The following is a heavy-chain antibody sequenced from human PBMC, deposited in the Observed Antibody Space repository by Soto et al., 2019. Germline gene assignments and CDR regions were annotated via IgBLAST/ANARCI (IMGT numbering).Heavy chain of an antibody. Sequence: QVQLQESGPGLLKPSETLSLTCAVSGDSVSSGSYYWSWIRQPPGKGLEWIGYIYYSGDTIYNPSLKSRVTISVDTSKNQFSLKLSSVTAADTAVYYCARGYHFWSGQIDFWGQGTLVTVSS. V-gene: IGHV4-61*01. CDR1: GDSVSSGSYY. D-gene: IGHD3-3*01. J-gene: IGHJ4*02. CDR3: ARGYHFWSGQIDF. CDR2: IYYSGDT.